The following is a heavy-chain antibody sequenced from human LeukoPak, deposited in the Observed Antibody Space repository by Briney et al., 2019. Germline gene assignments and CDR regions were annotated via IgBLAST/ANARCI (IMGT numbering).Heavy chain of an antibody. CDR3: ARNPMVRGRRQNYYYMDV. CDR1: GGTFISYA. J-gene: IGHJ6*03. D-gene: IGHD3-10*01. CDR2: IIPIFGTA. Sequence: SVKVSCKGSGGTFISYAISWVRQAPGQGREWRGGIIPIFGTANYAQKFQGRGTITTDESTTTAYMELSSLRSEDTAVYYCARNPMVRGRRQNYYYMDVWGQGTTVTVSS. V-gene: IGHV1-69*05.